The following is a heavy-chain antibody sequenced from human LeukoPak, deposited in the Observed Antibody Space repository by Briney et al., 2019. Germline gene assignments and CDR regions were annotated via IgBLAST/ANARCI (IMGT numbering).Heavy chain of an antibody. CDR3: ARDISSGWYYFDY. CDR2: IYHSGST. D-gene: IGHD6-19*01. V-gene: IGHV4-4*02. CDR1: GGSISSSNW. Sequence: SETLSLTCAVSGGSISSSNWWSWVRQPPGKGLEWIGEIYHSGSTNYNPSLKSRVTISVDKSKNQFSLKLSSVTAADTAVYYCARDISSGWYYFDYWGQGTLVTVSS. J-gene: IGHJ4*02.